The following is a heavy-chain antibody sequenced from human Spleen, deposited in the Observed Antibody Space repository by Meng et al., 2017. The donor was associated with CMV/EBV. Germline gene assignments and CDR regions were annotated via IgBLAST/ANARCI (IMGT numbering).Heavy chain of an antibody. Sequence: GGSLRLSCAASGFTFSTYWMQWVRQAPGKGLVWVSRINTDGSSTSYADVVKGRFTISRDNAKNTLYLEMNSLRAEDTAVYYCGREMVRAYSVDNWGQGTLVTVSS. D-gene: IGHD3-10*01. J-gene: IGHJ4*02. CDR3: GREMVRAYSVDN. V-gene: IGHV3-74*01. CDR2: INTDGSST. CDR1: GFTFSTYW.